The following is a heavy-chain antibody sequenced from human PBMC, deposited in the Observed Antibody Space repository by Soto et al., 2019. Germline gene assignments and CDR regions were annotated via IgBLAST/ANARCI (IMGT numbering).Heavy chain of an antibody. V-gene: IGHV3-33*01. Sequence: QVQLVESGGSVVQPGRSLRLSCAASGFTFSSYGMHWVRQAPGKGLEWVAVIWYDGSNKYYADSVKGRFTISRDNSKNTLYLQMNSLRAEDTAVYYCARGPVDTAMVPLSYYFDYWGQGTLVTVSS. CDR2: IWYDGSNK. CDR3: ARGPVDTAMVPLSYYFDY. J-gene: IGHJ4*02. CDR1: GFTFSSYG. D-gene: IGHD5-18*01.